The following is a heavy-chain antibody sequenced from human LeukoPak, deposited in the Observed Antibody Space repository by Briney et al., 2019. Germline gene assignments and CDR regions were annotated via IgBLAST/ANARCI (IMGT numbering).Heavy chain of an antibody. V-gene: IGHV3-23*01. J-gene: IGHJ6*03. CDR1: GFAFSSFA. CDR2: INGGGNTT. Sequence: PGGSLRLSCAVSGFAFSSFAMGWGRQSPGKGLEWLSNINGGGNTTFYADSVKGRFTISRDNSNNTLYLHMDSLRPDDTAIYYCTKELHVAVAVADYYYFYMDVWGRGTAVSVSS. D-gene: IGHD6-19*01. CDR3: TKELHVAVAVADYYYFYMDV.